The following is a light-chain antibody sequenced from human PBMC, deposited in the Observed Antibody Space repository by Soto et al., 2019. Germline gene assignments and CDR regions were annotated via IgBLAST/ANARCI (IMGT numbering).Light chain of an antibody. V-gene: IGKV3D-20*02. CDR1: QSVSSSS. Sequence: EIVLTQSPGTLSLSPGERATLSCRASQSVSSSSLAWYQQKPGQAPSLLIYGASSRATGIPDRFSGSGSGTDFTLTISSLEPEDFAVYYCQQRSNWPPFTFGQGTRLEI. CDR3: QQRSNWPPFT. J-gene: IGKJ5*01. CDR2: GAS.